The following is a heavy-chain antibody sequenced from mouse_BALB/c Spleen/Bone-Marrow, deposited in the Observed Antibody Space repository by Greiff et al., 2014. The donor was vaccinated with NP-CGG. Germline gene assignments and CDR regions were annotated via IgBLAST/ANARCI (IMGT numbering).Heavy chain of an antibody. J-gene: IGHJ4*01. CDR1: GFIFSDYY. CDR2: FSDGGSYT. D-gene: IGHD3-1*01. CDR3: ESSGEKYGAMDY. V-gene: IGHV5-4*02. Sequence: DVHLVESGGGLVKPGGSLKLSCTASGFIFSDYYMYWVRQTLEKRLVWVAAFSDGGSYTYYPDSVKGRFSISRDNAKNNLYLQVNSLKSEDAAVYYCESSGEKYGAMDYWGQGTSVTVSS.